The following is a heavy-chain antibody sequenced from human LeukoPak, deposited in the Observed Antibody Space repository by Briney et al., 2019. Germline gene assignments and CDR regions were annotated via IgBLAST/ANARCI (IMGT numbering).Heavy chain of an antibody. V-gene: IGHV4-39*01. Sequence: SETLSLTCTVSGGSISSGSYYWGWIRQPPGKGLEWIGSISYSGSTYYNPSLKSRVTISVDTSKNQFSLKLSSVTAADTAVYYCARSVDSLLSFDYWGQGTLVTVSS. J-gene: IGHJ4*02. CDR2: ISYSGST. CDR1: GGSISSGSYY. CDR3: ARSVDSLLSFDY. D-gene: IGHD3-22*01.